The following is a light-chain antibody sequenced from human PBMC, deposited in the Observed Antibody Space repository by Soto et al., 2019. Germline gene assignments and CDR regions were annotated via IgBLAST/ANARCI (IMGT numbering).Light chain of an antibody. CDR2: EVS. CDR1: SSDVGGYNF. V-gene: IGLV2-8*01. Sequence: QSALTQPPSASGSPGQSVTISCTGTSSDVGGYNFVSWYQQHQGKAPKLMIYEVSERPSGVPDRFSGSKSGNTASLTVSGLQAEDEADYYCSSYAGSNIVVFGGGTKVTVL. CDR3: SSYAGSNIVV. J-gene: IGLJ2*01.